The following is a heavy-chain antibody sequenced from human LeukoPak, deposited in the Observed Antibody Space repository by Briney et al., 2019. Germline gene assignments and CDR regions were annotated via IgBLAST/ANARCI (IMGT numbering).Heavy chain of an antibody. CDR3: ARHAGRDAFDI. J-gene: IGHJ3*02. D-gene: IGHD3-10*01. CDR1: GGSISSYY. CDR2: IYYSGST. V-gene: IGHV4-59*08. Sequence: SQTLSLTCTVSGGSISSYYWSWIRQPPGKGLEWIGHIYYSGSTNYNPSLKSRVTISVDTSKNQFSLKLSSVTAADTAVYYCARHAGRDAFDIWGQGTMVTVSS.